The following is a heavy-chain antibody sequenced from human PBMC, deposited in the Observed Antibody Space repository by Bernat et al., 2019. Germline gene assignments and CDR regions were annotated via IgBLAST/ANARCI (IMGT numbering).Heavy chain of an antibody. CDR2: INPNSGGT. D-gene: IGHD5-24*01. V-gene: IGHV1-2*02. CDR1: GYTFTGYY. J-gene: IGHJ6*02. CDR3: ARVWRSLQDYFYYGMDV. Sequence: QVQLVQSGAEVKKPGASVKVSCKASGYTFTGYYMHWVRQAPGQGLEWMGWINPNSGGTNYAQKFQGRVTMTRDTSISTAYMELSRLRSDDTAVYYCARVWRSLQDYFYYGMDVLGQGTTVTVSS.